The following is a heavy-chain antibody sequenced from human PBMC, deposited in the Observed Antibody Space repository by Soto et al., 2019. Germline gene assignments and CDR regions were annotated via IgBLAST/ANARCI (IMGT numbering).Heavy chain of an antibody. J-gene: IGHJ4*02. Sequence: EVQLLESGGGLVQPGGSLRLSCVGSGFFFSSYTMTWVRQAPGKGLEWVSSFSATSENTYYADSVRGRFTISRDNSKNTLFLKMNSLTAEDTAMYYCAKAREQQWVRLPFDYWGQGILVIVSS. V-gene: IGHV3-23*01. CDR2: FSATSENT. CDR1: GFFFSSYT. D-gene: IGHD6-19*01. CDR3: AKAREQQWVRLPFDY.